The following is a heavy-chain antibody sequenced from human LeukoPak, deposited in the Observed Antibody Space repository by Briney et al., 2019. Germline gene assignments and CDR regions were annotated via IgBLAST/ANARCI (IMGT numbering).Heavy chain of an antibody. J-gene: IGHJ5*02. CDR3: ARAVYYDFWSGYKHNWFDP. CDR1: GYTFTGYY. Sequence: ASVKVSCKASGYTFTGYYMHWVRQAPGQGLEWMGWINPNSGGTNYAQKFQGRVTMTRDTSISTAYMELSRLGSDDTAVYYCARAVYYDFWSGYKHNWFDPWGQGTLVTVSS. CDR2: INPNSGGT. D-gene: IGHD3-3*01. V-gene: IGHV1-2*02.